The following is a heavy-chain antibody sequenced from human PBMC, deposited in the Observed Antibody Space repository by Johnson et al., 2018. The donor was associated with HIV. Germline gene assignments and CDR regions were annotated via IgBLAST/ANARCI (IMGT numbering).Heavy chain of an antibody. CDR2: LRYDENRK. D-gene: IGHD1-26*01. J-gene: IGHJ3*02. V-gene: IGHV3-30*02. Sequence: QVQVLESGGGVVQPGGSLRLSCAASGFTVSSNYMSWVRQAPGKGLEWVAFLRYDENRKYYADSVKGRFTISRDNSKNTLYLQMNSLRAEDTAVYYCAREIVGATGRTQDDVFDIWGQGTIVTVSS. CDR1: GFTVSSNY. CDR3: AREIVGATGRTQDDVFDI.